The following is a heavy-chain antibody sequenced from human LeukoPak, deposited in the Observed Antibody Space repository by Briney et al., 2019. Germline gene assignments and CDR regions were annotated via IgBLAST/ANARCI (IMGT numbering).Heavy chain of an antibody. V-gene: IGHV4-30-4*01. J-gene: IGHJ6*03. CDR2: IYYSGST. Sequence: PSETLSLTCTVSGGSISSGDYYWSWIRQPPGKGLEWIGYIYYSGSTYYNPSLKSRVTISVDTSKNQFSLKLSSVTAADTAVYYCARGVSYGEYYYYYYMDVWGKGTTVTVSS. D-gene: IGHD7-27*01. CDR1: GGSISSGDYY. CDR3: ARGVSYGEYYYYYYMDV.